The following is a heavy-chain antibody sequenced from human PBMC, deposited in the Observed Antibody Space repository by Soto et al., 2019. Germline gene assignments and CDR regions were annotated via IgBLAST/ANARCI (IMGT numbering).Heavy chain of an antibody. Sequence: GGSLRLSCAASGFTFNNYAIHWVRQAPGKGLEWGALISYDGSNKYYADSVKGRFTISRDNSKNTLYLQMNSLRAEDTAVYYCARDPLWGTAMVLWYFDLWGRGTLVTVSS. CDR1: GFTFNNYA. CDR3: ARDPLWGTAMVLWYFDL. CDR2: ISYDGSNK. D-gene: IGHD5-18*01. J-gene: IGHJ2*01. V-gene: IGHV3-30-3*01.